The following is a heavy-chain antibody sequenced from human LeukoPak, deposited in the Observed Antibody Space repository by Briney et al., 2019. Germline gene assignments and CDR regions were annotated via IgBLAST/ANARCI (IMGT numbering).Heavy chain of an antibody. D-gene: IGHD1-1*01. CDR3: ASPKRERGGGYYFDY. CDR2: ISSSSSYI. Sequence: GGSLRLSCAASGFTFSSYSMNWVRQAPGKGLEWVSSISSSSSYIYYADSVKGRFAISRDNAKNSLYLQMNSLRAEDTAVYYCASPKRERGGGYYFDYGGQGPRVTVSS. J-gene: IGHJ4*02. V-gene: IGHV3-21*01. CDR1: GFTFSSYS.